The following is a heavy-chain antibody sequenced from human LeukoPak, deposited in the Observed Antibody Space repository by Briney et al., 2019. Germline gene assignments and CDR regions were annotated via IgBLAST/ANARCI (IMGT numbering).Heavy chain of an antibody. J-gene: IGHJ6*03. CDR2: INPISGGT. D-gene: IGHD6-13*01. V-gene: IGHV1-2*02. Sequence: ASVKVSCKASGYTFTGYYIHWVRQAPGQGLEWMGWINPISGGTKYAQNLQGRVTMTRDTSISTAHMELSRLRSDDTAVYYCARGRAAGTPGYMDVWGKGTTVTISS. CDR1: GYTFTGYY. CDR3: ARGRAAGTPGYMDV.